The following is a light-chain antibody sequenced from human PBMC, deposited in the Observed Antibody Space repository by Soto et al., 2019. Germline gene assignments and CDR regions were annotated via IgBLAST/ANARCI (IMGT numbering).Light chain of an antibody. Sequence: DIVMTQSPATLSVSPGERATLSCRAGQSVSSTYLAWYQQKPGQAPRLLIYGASSRATGIPDRFSGSGSGTDFTLTITGLEPEDFAVYYCQQYGSSPRTFGQGTRLEIK. J-gene: IGKJ5*01. CDR2: GAS. CDR1: QSVSSTY. V-gene: IGKV3-20*01. CDR3: QQYGSSPRT.